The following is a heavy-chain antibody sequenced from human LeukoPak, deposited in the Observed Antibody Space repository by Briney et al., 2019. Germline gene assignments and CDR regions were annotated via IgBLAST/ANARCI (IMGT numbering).Heavy chain of an antibody. Sequence: SVKVSCKASGGTFSSYAISWVRQAPGQGLEWMGRIIPIFGIANYAQKFQGRVTITADKSTSTAYMELSSLRSEDTAVYYCAREPESGAPDYWGQGTLVTVSS. CDR1: GGTFSSYA. D-gene: IGHD3-10*01. V-gene: IGHV1-69*04. CDR2: IIPIFGIA. CDR3: AREPESGAPDY. J-gene: IGHJ4*02.